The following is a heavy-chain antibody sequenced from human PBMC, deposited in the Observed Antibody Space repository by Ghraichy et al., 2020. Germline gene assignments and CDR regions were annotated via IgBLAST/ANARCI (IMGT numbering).Heavy chain of an antibody. CDR3: ARAGPYSGSYWVHF. D-gene: IGHD1-26*01. Sequence: ASVKVSCKASGYTFTSYDINWVRQATGQGLEWMGWMNPNSGNTGYAQKFQGRVTITRNTSISTAYMELSSLRSEDTAVYYCARAGPYSGSYWVHFWGQGTLVTVSS. J-gene: IGHJ4*02. CDR2: MNPNSGNT. CDR1: GYTFTSYD. V-gene: IGHV1-8*03.